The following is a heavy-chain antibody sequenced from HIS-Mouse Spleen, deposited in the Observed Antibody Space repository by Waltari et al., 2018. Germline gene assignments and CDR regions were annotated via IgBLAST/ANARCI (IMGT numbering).Heavy chain of an antibody. CDR3: ARDGSAENDYYGMDV. V-gene: IGHV3-7*01. D-gene: IGHD1-26*01. CDR2: IKQDGSEE. J-gene: IGHJ6*02. Sequence: EVQLVESGGGLVQPGGSLRLSCAASGFTFSSYWMCCFGPAPGKGLQWVANIKQDGSEEYYVDSVKGRFTISRDNAKNSLYLQMNSLRAEDTAVYYCARDGSAENDYYGMDVWGQGTTVTVSS. CDR1: GFTFSSYW.